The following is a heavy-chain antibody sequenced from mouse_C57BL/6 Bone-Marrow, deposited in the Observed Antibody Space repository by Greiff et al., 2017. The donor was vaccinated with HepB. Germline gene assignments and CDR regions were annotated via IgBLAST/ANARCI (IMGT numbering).Heavy chain of an antibody. CDR3: ARPYYYCSSAWFAY. CDR1: GYTFTSYD. V-gene: IGHV1-85*01. Sequence: QVQLKESGPELVKPGASVKLSCKASGYTFTSYDINWVKQRPGQGLEWIGWIYPRDGSTKYNEKFKGKATLTVDTSSSTAYMELHSLTSEDSAVFFCARPYYYCSSAWFAYWGQGTLVTVSA. J-gene: IGHJ3*01. D-gene: IGHD1-1*01. CDR2: IYPRDGST.